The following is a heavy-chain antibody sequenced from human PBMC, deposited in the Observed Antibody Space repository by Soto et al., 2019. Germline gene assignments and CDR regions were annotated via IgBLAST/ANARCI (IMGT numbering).Heavy chain of an antibody. CDR2: ISGSGGST. Sequence: PVGSLRLSCAASGFTFSSYAMSWVHQAPGKGLEWVSAISGSGGSTYYADSVKGRFTISRDNSKNTLYLQMNSPRAEDTAVYYCAQLNRNYVIYYYYYMDVWGKGTTVTVSS. J-gene: IGHJ6*03. V-gene: IGHV3-23*01. D-gene: IGHD1-7*01. CDR3: AQLNRNYVIYYYYYMDV. CDR1: GFTFSSYA.